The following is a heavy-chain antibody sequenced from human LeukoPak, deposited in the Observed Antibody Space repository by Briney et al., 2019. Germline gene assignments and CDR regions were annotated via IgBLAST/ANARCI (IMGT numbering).Heavy chain of an antibody. Sequence: SCKASGGTFSSYAMHWVRQAPGKGLEWVAVISYDGSNKYYADSVKGRFTISRDNSKNTLYLQMNSLRAEDTAVYYCARGSRVTGTMYYFDYWGQGTLVTVSS. CDR3: ARGSRVTGTMYYFDY. CDR2: ISYDGSNK. D-gene: IGHD1-7*01. V-gene: IGHV3-30-3*01. J-gene: IGHJ4*02. CDR1: GGTFSSYA.